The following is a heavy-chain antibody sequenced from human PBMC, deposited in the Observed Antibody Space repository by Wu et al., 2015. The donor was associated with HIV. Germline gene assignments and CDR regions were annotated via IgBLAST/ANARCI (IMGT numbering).Heavy chain of an antibody. J-gene: IGHJ6*03. Sequence: QVQLVQSGAEVKKPGSSVKVSCKASGGTFSSYAISWVRQAPGQGLEWMGGIIPIFGTANYAQKFQGRVTITADESTSTAYMELSSLRSEDTAVYYCAATGIAVAGTYYYYYMDVVGKGPRSPSP. CDR3: AATGIAVAGTYYYYYMDV. CDR2: IIPIFGTA. CDR1: GGTFSSYA. D-gene: IGHD6-19*01. V-gene: IGHV1-69*12.